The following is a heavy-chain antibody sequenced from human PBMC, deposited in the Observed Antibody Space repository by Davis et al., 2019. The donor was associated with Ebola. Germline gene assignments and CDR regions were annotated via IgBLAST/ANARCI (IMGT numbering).Heavy chain of an antibody. CDR3: AREHYGDGSEDFFDY. D-gene: IGHD4-17*01. V-gene: IGHV1-2*04. J-gene: IGHJ4*02. Sequence: ASVKVSCKASGYTFTGYYMHWVRQAPGQGLEWMGWINSNSGGTNYAQKFQGWVTMTRDTSISTAYMELSRLRSDDTAVYYCAREHYGDGSEDFFDYWGQGTLVTVSS. CDR2: INSNSGGT. CDR1: GYTFTGYY.